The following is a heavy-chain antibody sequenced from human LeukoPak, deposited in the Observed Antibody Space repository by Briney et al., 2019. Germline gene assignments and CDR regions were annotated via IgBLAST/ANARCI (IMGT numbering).Heavy chain of an antibody. D-gene: IGHD2-2*01. J-gene: IGHJ4*02. CDR2: IKQDGSEK. CDR3: ARDGLLGYCSSTSCQTTDY. CDR1: GFTFSSYW. V-gene: IGHV3-7*01. Sequence: GGSLRLSCAASGFTFSSYWMSWVRQAPGKGLEWVANIKQDGSEKYYVDSVKGRFTISRDNAKNSLYLQMNSLRAEDTAVYYCARDGLLGYCSSTSCQTTDYWGQGTLVTVSS.